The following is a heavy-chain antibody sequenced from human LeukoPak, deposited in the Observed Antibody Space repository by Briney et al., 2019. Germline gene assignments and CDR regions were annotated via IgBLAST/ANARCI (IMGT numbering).Heavy chain of an antibody. V-gene: IGHV3-7*04. CDR1: GFTFSDYW. CDR2: IQQDGSEK. CDR3: ARDRGFSYGIDF. D-gene: IGHD5-18*01. J-gene: IGHJ4*02. Sequence: GGSLRLSCAASGFTFSDYWMSWVRQAPGKGVEWVANIQQDGSEKYYVDSVKGRFTISRDNAKKSLFLQVSSLRGEDTAVYYCARDRGFSYGIDFWGQGTLVTVSS.